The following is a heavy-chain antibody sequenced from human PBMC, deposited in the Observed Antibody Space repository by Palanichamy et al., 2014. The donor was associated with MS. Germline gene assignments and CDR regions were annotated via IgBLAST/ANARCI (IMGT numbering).Heavy chain of an antibody. D-gene: IGHD3-10*01. J-gene: IGHJ6*03. CDR1: GFTFSTHS. V-gene: IGHV3-21*06. Sequence: EVQLVESGGGLVKPGGSLRLSCAASGFTFSTHSMSWIRQAPGKGLEWVSPISTSGASFYYADSVEGRFTISRDNAQNSLYLQMHGLRVEDTAIYYCARKAVAGDFNFYMDVWGKGTTVTVS. CDR2: ISTSGASF. CDR3: ARKAVAGDFNFYMDV.